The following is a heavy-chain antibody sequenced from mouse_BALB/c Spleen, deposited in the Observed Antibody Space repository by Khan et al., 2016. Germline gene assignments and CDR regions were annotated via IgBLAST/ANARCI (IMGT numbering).Heavy chain of an antibody. D-gene: IGHD1-1*01. V-gene: IGHV9-3-1*01. CDR2: INTNTGET. J-gene: IGHJ2*01. Sequence: QIQLVQSGPELKKPGETVKISCKASGYTFPNFGINWVRQTPGKGLEWMDWINTNTGETTSADDFKGRFAFSLETSASNAYLQINNLQNEDTATYCCATGSTTVRATRRHYWGQCTTLTVSS. CDR3: ATGSTTVRATRRHY. CDR1: GYTFPNFG.